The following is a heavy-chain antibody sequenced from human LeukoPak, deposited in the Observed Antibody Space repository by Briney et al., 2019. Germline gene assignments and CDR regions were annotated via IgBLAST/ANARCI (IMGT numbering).Heavy chain of an antibody. CDR3: ARSGYCGGDCYPPNWFDP. J-gene: IGHJ5*02. CDR1: GYTFTSYY. CDR2: IIPIFGTA. V-gene: IGHV1-69*13. Sequence: SVKVSCKASGYTFTSYYMHWVRQAPGQGLEWMGGIIPIFGTANYTQKFQGRVTITADESTSTAYMELSSLRSEDTVVYYCARSGYCGGDCYPPNWFDPWGQGTLVTVSS. D-gene: IGHD2-21*02.